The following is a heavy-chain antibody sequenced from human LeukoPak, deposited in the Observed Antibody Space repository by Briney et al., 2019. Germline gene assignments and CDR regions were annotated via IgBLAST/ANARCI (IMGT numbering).Heavy chain of an antibody. CDR2: IKSDGSIT. Sequence: PGGSLRLSCAASGFTFNTYWMHWVRQAPGKGLVWVALIKSDGSITRYADSVKGRFTISRDNSENTLYLQMNSLRAEDTALYYCASDGIAVDRGIGYFDHWGQGTLVTVSS. D-gene: IGHD3-16*01. CDR3: ASDGIAVDRGIGYFDH. CDR1: GFTFNTYW. V-gene: IGHV3-74*01. J-gene: IGHJ4*02.